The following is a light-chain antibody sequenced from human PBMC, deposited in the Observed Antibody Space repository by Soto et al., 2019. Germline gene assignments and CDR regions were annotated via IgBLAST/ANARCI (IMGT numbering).Light chain of an antibody. V-gene: IGKV3-20*01. J-gene: IGKJ1*01. CDR2: GAS. CDR1: QSVSSSY. Sequence: IVLTQSPGTLSLSPEERATLSCRASQSVSSSYLAWYQQQPGQAPRLLIYGASSRATGIPDRFSGSGSGTDFTLTISRLEPEDFAVYYCQQYGSSSWTFGQGTKVDIK. CDR3: QQYGSSSWT.